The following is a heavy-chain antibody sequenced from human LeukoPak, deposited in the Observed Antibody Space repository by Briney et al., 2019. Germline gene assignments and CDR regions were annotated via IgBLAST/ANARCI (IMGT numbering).Heavy chain of an antibody. J-gene: IGHJ4*02. CDR3: AKWANDFWSGRIMEQREYFDY. Sequence: PGGSLRLSCVASGFNFATYGMSWVRQAPEKGLEWVSSIHRNGVETAYVDSVRGRFTISRDNAKNSLYLQMSSLRAEDTAVYYCAKWANDFWSGRIMEQREYFDYWGQGTLVTVSS. D-gene: IGHD3-3*01. CDR2: IHRNGVET. V-gene: IGHV3-20*04. CDR1: GFNFATYG.